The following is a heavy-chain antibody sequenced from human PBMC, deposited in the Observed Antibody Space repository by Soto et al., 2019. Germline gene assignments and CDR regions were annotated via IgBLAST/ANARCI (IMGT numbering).Heavy chain of an antibody. V-gene: IGHV3-30*03. Sequence: QVQLVESGGGVVQPGRSLRLSCAASGFTFSSYGMHWVRQAPGKGLEWVALISDDGSNKYYADSVKGRFTIARDNSNTTLYLQVSSLRAEDTAVYYCARPAVTTYYYYGMDVWGQGTTVTVSS. J-gene: IGHJ6*02. CDR1: GFTFSSYG. CDR2: ISDDGSNK. D-gene: IGHD4-17*01. CDR3: ARPAVTTYYYYGMDV.